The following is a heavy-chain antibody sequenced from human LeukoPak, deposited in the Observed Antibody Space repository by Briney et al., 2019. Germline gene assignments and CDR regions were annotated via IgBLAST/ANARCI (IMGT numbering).Heavy chain of an antibody. J-gene: IGHJ4*02. CDR2: INDSGGSS. Sequence: GSLRLSCAASGFTFSSYAVNWVRQAPGKGLEWVSTINDSGGSSYYADSVKGRFTMSRDNSKNTLYLHMNSLRAEDTAVYYCAKDSSDFYDSGSDYFDYWGQGSLVTVSS. D-gene: IGHD3-10*01. CDR1: GFTFSSYA. V-gene: IGHV3-23*01. CDR3: AKDSSDFYDSGSDYFDY.